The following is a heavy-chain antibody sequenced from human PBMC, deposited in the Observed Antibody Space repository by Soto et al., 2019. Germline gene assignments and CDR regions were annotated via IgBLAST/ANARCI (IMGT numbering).Heavy chain of an antibody. J-gene: IGHJ5*02. V-gene: IGHV1-2*02. CDR3: ARDMVVAATDSWFDP. CDR2: INPNSGGT. CDR1: GYTFTGYY. Sequence: GASVKVSCQASGYTFTGYYMHWVRQAPGQGLEWMGWINPNSGGTNYAQKFQGRVTMTRDTSISTAYMELSRLRSDDTAVYYCARDMVVAATDSWFDPWGQGTLVTVSS. D-gene: IGHD2-15*01.